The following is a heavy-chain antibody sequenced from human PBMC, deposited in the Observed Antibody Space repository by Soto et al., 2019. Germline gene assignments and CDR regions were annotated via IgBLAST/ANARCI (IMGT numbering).Heavy chain of an antibody. J-gene: IGHJ5*02. CDR3: ARVKVGGQGHWFDP. CDR2: IYYSGST. Sequence: TVSGGSISSYYWSWIRQPPGKGLEWIGYIYYSGSTNYNPSLKSRVTISVDTSKNQFSLKLSSVTAADTAVYYCARVKVGGQGHWFDPWGQGTLVTVSS. D-gene: IGHD1-26*01. V-gene: IGHV4-59*01. CDR1: GGSISSYY.